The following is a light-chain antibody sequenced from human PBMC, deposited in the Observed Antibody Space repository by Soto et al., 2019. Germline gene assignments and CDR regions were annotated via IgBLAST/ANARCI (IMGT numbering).Light chain of an antibody. J-gene: IGLJ3*02. V-gene: IGLV2-11*01. CDR1: SSDVGAYNY. CDR2: DVS. Sequence: QSALTQPRSVSGSPGQSVTISCTGTSSDVGAYNYVSWYQQHPGKAPKLMIYDVSKRPSGVPDRFSASKSGNTTSLTISGLQVEDEADYYCCSYAGSYTWVFGGGTKLTVL. CDR3: CSYAGSYTWV.